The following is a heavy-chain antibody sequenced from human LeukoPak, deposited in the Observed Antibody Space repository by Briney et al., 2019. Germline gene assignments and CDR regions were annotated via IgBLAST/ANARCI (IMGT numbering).Heavy chain of an antibody. V-gene: IGHV1-69*05. D-gene: IGHD3-22*01. CDR1: GGTFSSYA. CDR2: IIPIFGTA. CDR3: ARESSYYYDSSGYPAH. J-gene: IGHJ4*02. Sequence: SVKVSCKASGGTFSSYAISWMRQAPGQGLEWMGRIIPIFGTANYAQKFQGRVTITTDESTSTAYMELSSLRSEDTAVYYCARESSYYYDSSGYPAHWGQGTLVTVSS.